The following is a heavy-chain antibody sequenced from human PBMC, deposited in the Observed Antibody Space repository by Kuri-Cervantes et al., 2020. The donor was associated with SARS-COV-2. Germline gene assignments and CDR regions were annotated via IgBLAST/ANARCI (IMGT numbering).Heavy chain of an antibody. CDR2: IWYDGSNK. J-gene: IGHJ4*02. V-gene: IGHV3-33*08. CDR3: ALYGDYYY. Sequence: GGSLRLSCAASGFTFSSYSMHWVRQAPGRGLEWVAVIWYDGSNKYYADSVKGRFTISRDNSKNTLYLQMNSLRAEDTAVYYCALYGDYYYWGQGTLVTVSS. CDR1: GFTFSSYS. D-gene: IGHD4-17*01.